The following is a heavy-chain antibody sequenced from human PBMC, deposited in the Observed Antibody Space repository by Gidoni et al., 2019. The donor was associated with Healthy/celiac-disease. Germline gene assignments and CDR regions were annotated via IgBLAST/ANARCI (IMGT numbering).Heavy chain of an antibody. J-gene: IGHJ6*03. Sequence: EVQLVQSGAEVKKPGESLQIPCKGSGYSFTSYWTGRVRQMPGKGLEWMGIIYPGDSDTRYSPSFQGQVTISAEKSISTAYLQWSSLKASDTAMYYCARRASPNQPQYNYYYYMDVWGKGTTVTVSS. D-gene: IGHD2-8*01. CDR3: ARRASPNQPQYNYYYYMDV. CDR1: GYSFTSYW. CDR2: IYPGDSDT. V-gene: IGHV5-51*01.